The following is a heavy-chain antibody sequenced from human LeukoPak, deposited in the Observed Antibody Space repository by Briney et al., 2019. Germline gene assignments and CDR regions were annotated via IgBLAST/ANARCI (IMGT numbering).Heavy chain of an antibody. CDR2: ITTSSRYI. J-gene: IGHJ4*02. CDR3: AKGEYSSSSY. Sequence: PGGSLRLSCAASQFMFSSYSLNWVRQAPGKGLEWISSITTSSRYIYYADSVKGRFTISRDNANNLLYLQMNRLRAEDTAVYYCAKGEYSSSSYWGQGTLVTVSS. D-gene: IGHD6-6*01. CDR1: QFMFSSYS. V-gene: IGHV3-21*04.